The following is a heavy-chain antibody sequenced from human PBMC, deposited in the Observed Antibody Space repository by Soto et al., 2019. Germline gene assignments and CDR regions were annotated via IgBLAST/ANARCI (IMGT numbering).Heavy chain of an antibody. D-gene: IGHD1-26*01. J-gene: IGHJ5*02. V-gene: IGHV4-30-4*01. Sequence: SETLSLTCAVSGGSISSGDYYWSWIRQPPGKGLEWIGYIYYSGSTYYNPSLKSRVTISVDTSKNQFSLKLSSVTAADTAVYYCARVEGGQLDPWGQGNLVTVSS. CDR2: IYYSGST. CDR1: GGSISSGDYY. CDR3: ARVEGGQLDP.